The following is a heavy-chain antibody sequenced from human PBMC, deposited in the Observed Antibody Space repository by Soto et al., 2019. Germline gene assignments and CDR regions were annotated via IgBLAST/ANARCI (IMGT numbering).Heavy chain of an antibody. D-gene: IGHD5-12*01. V-gene: IGHV1-69*12. Sequence: QVQLEQSGTEVKTPGSSVKVACKASGGTFSTSAISWVRQAPGQGLEWMGGIIPVFRTPDYAQKFQGRVTVLADDSTSTVYMELSGLRSDDTAVYYCARDKDRLQLGGNYYYILDVWGQGTTVTVSS. CDR2: IIPVFRTP. CDR3: ARDKDRLQLGGNYYYILDV. CDR1: GGTFSTSA. J-gene: IGHJ6*02.